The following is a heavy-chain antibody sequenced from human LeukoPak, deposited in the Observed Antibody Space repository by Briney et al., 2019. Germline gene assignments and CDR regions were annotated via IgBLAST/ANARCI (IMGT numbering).Heavy chain of an antibody. J-gene: IGHJ4*02. CDR1: GYTFTSYD. CDR3: ARVSLILSAYDFRSGYSGLEFDY. D-gene: IGHD3-3*01. V-gene: IGHV1-8*03. CDR2: MNPNSGNT. Sequence: ASVKVSCKASGYTFTSYDINWVRQATGQGLEWMGCMNPNSGNTGYAQKFQGRVTITRNTSISTAYMELSSLRSEDTAVYYCARVSLILSAYDFRSGYSGLEFDYWGQGTLVTVSS.